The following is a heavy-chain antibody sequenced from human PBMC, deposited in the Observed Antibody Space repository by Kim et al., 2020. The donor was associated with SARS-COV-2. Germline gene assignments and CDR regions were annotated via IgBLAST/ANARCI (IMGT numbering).Heavy chain of an antibody. Sequence: GGSLRLSCAASGFTFSSYSMNWVRQTPGKGLEWVSSISRSSSYIYYADSVKGRFTISRDNAKNSLYLQMNSLRAEDTAVYYCARDGPPITIFGVVIITQDAFDIWGQGTMVTVSS. D-gene: IGHD3-3*01. CDR3: ARDGPPITIFGVVIITQDAFDI. CDR2: ISRSSSYI. J-gene: IGHJ3*02. CDR1: GFTFSSYS. V-gene: IGHV3-21*01.